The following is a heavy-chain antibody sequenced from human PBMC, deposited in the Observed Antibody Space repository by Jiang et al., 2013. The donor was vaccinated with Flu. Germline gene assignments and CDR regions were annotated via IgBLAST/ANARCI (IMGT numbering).Heavy chain of an antibody. CDR3: ARGGQHCSGGICYFGDFDF. CDR2: IDPGNSYT. Sequence: SCRGSGYSFSNYWINWVRRMPGKGLEWMGRIDPGNSYTNYSPSFQGHVTISADKSISTAYVQWNSLRASDTAVYYCARGGQHCSGGICYFGDFDFWGQGTLVTVSS. J-gene: IGHJ4*02. V-gene: IGHV5-10-1*01. D-gene: IGHD2-15*01. CDR1: GYSFSNYW.